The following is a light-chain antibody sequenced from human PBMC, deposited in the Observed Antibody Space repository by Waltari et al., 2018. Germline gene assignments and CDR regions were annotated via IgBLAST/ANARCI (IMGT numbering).Light chain of an antibody. CDR2: RNK. CDR3: ATWDDRLSGPGV. V-gene: IGLV1-47*01. Sequence: QSVLTQPPSASGTPGQRVTISCSGSSSNIGSNYGHWYQQPPGTPPKLLIYRNKQRPSGVPDRFSGSKAGTSASLAVSGLRSEDEADYYFATWDDRLSGPGVFGGGTKLTVL. CDR1: SSNIGSNY. J-gene: IGLJ3*02.